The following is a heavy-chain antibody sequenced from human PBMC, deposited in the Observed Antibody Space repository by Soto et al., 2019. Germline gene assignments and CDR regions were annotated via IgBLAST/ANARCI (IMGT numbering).Heavy chain of an antibody. CDR3: AIGEEYSRDWGQYYFEY. J-gene: IGHJ4*02. CDR2: IYYSGST. D-gene: IGHD6-6*01. CDR1: GGSVSSGSYC. V-gene: IGHV4-61*01. Sequence: SETLSLTCTVSGGSVSSGSYCWSWIRQPPGKGLEWIGYIYYSGSTNYNPSLKSRVTISVDTSKNQFSLKLSSVTAADTAVYYCAIGEEYSRDWGQYYFEYWGQGTLVTVSS.